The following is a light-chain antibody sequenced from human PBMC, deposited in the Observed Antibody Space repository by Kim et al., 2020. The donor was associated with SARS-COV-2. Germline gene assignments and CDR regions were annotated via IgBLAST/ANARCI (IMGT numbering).Light chain of an antibody. CDR2: YDS. CDR3: QVWDSSSDHRVV. CDR1: SIGSKG. Sequence: PGKAARVSCGGTSIGSKGVHWYRRKSGQAPVLVIYYDSDRPSGIPERFSGSNSGNTATLTISRVEAGDEADYYCQVWDSSSDHRVVFGGGTKVTVL. V-gene: IGLV3-21*04. J-gene: IGLJ2*01.